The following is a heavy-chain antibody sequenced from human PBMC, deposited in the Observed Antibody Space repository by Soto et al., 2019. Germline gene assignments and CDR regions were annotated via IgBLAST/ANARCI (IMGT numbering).Heavy chain of an antibody. D-gene: IGHD1-20*01. CDR1: GFTVSSNY. V-gene: IGHV3-66*01. J-gene: IGHJ5*02. CDR3: ARVSDNWNDEDWFDP. CDR2: IYSGGST. Sequence: GVSLRLSCAASGFTVSSNYMSWVRQAPGKGLEWVSVIYSGGSTYYADSVKGRFTISRDNSKNTLYLQMNSLRAEDTAVYYCARVSDNWNDEDWFDPWGQGTLVTVSS.